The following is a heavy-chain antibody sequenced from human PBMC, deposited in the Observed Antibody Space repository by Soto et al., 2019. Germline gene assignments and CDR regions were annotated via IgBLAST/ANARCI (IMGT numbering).Heavy chain of an antibody. D-gene: IGHD4-17*01. V-gene: IGHV4-59*13. CDR1: GGSISSYY. CDR3: ASHYYGDYVFDY. Sequence: PSETLALTCTVSGGSISSYYWSWIRQPPGKGLEWIGYIYYSGSTNYNPSLKSRVTISVDTSKNQFSLKLSSVTAADTAVYYCASHYYGDYVFDYWGQGTLVTVS. CDR2: IYYSGST. J-gene: IGHJ4*02.